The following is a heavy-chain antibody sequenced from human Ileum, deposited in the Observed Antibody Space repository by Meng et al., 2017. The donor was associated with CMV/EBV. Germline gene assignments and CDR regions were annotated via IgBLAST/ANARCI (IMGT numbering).Heavy chain of an antibody. D-gene: IGHD3-10*01. V-gene: IGHV1-2*02. CDR2: INPNSGCT. Sequence: ASVTVSCKASVYTFTGYYMHWVRQAPGQGLEWMGWINPNSGCTNYAQKFQGRVTMARDTSISTAYMELSRLRSDDTAVYYCARSGRLLVGAPWGQGTLVTVSS. J-gene: IGHJ5*02. CDR3: ARSGRLLVGAP. CDR1: VYTFTGYY.